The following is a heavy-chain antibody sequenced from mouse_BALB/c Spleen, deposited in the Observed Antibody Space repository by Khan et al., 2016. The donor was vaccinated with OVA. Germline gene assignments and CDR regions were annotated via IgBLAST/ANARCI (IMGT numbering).Heavy chain of an antibody. CDR3: ARAYYRYDGYYAMDY. CDR1: GFSLSRYN. CDR2: IWGGGGT. V-gene: IGHV2-6-4*01. Sequence: QVQLKESGPGLVAPSQSLSITCTVSGFSLSRYNIHWVRQPPGKGLEWLGMIWGGGGTDYTSTLKIRLSISKDNSKSQVFLKMNSLQTDDTAIYFCARAYYRYDGYYAMDYWGQGTSVTGSS. D-gene: IGHD2-14*01. J-gene: IGHJ4*01.